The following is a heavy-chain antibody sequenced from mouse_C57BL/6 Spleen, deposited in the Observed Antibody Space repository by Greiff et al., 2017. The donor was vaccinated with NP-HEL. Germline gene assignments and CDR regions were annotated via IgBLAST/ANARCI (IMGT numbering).Heavy chain of an antibody. CDR2: INPSSGYT. CDR3: ARWRDDYPRDY. D-gene: IGHD2-4*01. J-gene: IGHJ4*01. CDR1: GYTFTSYT. V-gene: IGHV1-4*01. Sequence: VQLQQSGAELARPGASVKMSCKASGYTFTSYTMHWVKQRPGQGLEWIGYINPSSGYTKYNQKFKDKATLTADKSSSTAYMQLSSLTSEDSAVYYCARWRDDYPRDYWGQGTSVTVSS.